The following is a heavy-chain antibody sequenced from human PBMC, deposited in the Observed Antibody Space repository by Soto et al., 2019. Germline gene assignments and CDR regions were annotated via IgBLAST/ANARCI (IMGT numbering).Heavy chain of an antibody. CDR1: GGTLSDHG. Sequence: QVQLEQSGAEVKKPGSSVKVSCKASGGTLSDHGVAWLRQAPGQGLEWMGGTIPVFNTAKYAQKFQGRVTVTADKFTNIAYMELSSLRSEDTAFYFCARGVYGSGNYYTVPSAFDIWGQWTMVIVSS. CDR2: TIPVFNTA. J-gene: IGHJ3*02. V-gene: IGHV1-69*06. CDR3: ARGVYGSGNYYTVPSAFDI. D-gene: IGHD3-10*01.